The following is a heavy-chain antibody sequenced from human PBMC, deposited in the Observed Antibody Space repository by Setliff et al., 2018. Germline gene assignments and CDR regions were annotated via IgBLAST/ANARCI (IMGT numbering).Heavy chain of an antibody. CDR1: GYTFISYG. V-gene: IGHV1-18*01. CDR2: ISGYNGNT. CDR3: AISTIFGVVSPTPDAFDI. D-gene: IGHD3-3*01. Sequence: GASVKVSCKASGYTFISYGISWVRQAPGQGLEWMGWISGYNGNTNYAQKVQGRVTMTTDTSTGTIYMELRSLRADDTAVYYCAISTIFGVVSPTPDAFDIWGQGTMVTVSS. J-gene: IGHJ3*02.